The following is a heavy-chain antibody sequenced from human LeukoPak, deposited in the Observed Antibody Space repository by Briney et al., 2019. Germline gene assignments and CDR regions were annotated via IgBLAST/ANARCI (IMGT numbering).Heavy chain of an antibody. Sequence: ASVTVSCTASVYTFTISDINWVRQAAGQGLEWMGWMNPNSGNTGYAQKFQGRVTITRNTSISTAYMELSSLRSEDTAVYYCARGQGHYYYYYMDVWGKGTTVTVSS. CDR1: VYTFTISD. V-gene: IGHV1-8*03. CDR3: ARGQGHYYYYYMDV. J-gene: IGHJ6*03. CDR2: MNPNSGNT.